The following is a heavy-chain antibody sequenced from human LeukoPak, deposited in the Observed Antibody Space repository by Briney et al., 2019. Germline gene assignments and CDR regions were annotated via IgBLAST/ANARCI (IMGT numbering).Heavy chain of an antibody. J-gene: IGHJ6*02. CDR1: GGSISSYY. Sequence: SETLSLTCTVSGGSISSYYWSWIRQPPGKGLEWIGYIYYSGSTNYNPSLKGRVTISVDTSKNQFSLKLSSVTAADTAVYYCARGGAQRIAVAGTRSVPDVWGQGTTVTVSS. CDR2: IYYSGST. D-gene: IGHD6-19*01. V-gene: IGHV4-59*01. CDR3: ARGGAQRIAVAGTRSVPDV.